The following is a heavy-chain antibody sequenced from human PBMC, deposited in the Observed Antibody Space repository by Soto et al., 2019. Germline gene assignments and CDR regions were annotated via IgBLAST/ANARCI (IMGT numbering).Heavy chain of an antibody. V-gene: IGHV4-61*01. D-gene: IGHD3-9*01. Sequence: QVQLQESGPGLVKASETLSLTCTVSSGSVRGDSSYWSWIRQPPGKRLEWIGYIYHSGSTRYNPSLKSRVTMSIDTSKDQFSLTLRSVTAADTAVYYCARESRPGFYFFDYWGQGYQVTVSS. CDR2: IYHSGST. J-gene: IGHJ4*02. CDR1: SGSVRGDSSY. CDR3: ARESRPGFYFFDY.